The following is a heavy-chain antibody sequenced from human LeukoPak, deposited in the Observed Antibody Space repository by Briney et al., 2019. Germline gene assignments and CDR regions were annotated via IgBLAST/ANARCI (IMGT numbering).Heavy chain of an antibody. J-gene: IGHJ5*02. CDR1: GFIVSGNY. Sequence: PGGSLRLSCAASGFIVSGNYMSWVRQAPGKGLEWVSVIYSDGRTDFADSVKGRFTISRDKSKNTLHLQMNSLRGEDTAVYYCARDHNYYDSSGYYPWGQGTLVTVSS. CDR2: IYSDGRT. V-gene: IGHV3-66*01. D-gene: IGHD3-22*01. CDR3: ARDHNYYDSSGYYP.